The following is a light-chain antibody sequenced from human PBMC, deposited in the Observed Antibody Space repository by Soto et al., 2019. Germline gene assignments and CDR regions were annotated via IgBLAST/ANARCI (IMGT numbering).Light chain of an antibody. V-gene: IGKV1-33*01. CDR1: QDISNY. CDR2: DAS. Sequence: DIQMTQSPSSLSASVGDRVTITCQASQDISNYLNWYQQKPGKAPKLLIYDASNLETGVPSRFSGSGSGTDFTFTISSLQPEDIATYYCQQSYSTPPTLGQGTKVDIK. CDR3: QQSYSTPPT. J-gene: IGKJ1*01.